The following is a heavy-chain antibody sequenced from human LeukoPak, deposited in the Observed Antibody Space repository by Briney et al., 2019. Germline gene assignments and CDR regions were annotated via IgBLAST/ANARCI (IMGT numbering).Heavy chain of an antibody. Sequence: PGGSLRLSCAASGFTVSSNYMSWVRQAPGKGLEWVSVIYSGGSTYYADSVKGRFTISRDNSKNTLYLQMNSLRVEDTAVYYCASMYSSSSYHWGQGTLVTVSS. CDR3: ASMYSSSSYH. CDR2: IYSGGST. CDR1: GFTVSSNY. D-gene: IGHD6-6*01. J-gene: IGHJ5*02. V-gene: IGHV3-53*01.